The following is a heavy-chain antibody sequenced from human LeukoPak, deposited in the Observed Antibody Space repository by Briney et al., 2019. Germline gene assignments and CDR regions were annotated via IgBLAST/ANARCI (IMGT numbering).Heavy chain of an antibody. V-gene: IGHV3-48*02. CDR3: ARDVSGYPY. D-gene: IGHD5-12*01. Sequence: QPGGSLRPSCAASGFAFSPYNMNWVRQAPEKGLEWVSYISSSSSTIYYAESVKGRFTISRDNAQNSLYLQMNSLRDEDTAVYYCARDVSGYPYWGQGTPVTVSS. CDR2: ISSSSSTI. CDR1: GFAFSPYN. J-gene: IGHJ4*02.